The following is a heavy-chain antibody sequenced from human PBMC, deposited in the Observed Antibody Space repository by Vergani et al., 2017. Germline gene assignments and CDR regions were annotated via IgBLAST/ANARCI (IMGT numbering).Heavy chain of an antibody. V-gene: IGHV4-39*01. Sequence: QLQLQESGPGLVKPSATLSLTCSVSGASIRSSNYYWGWIRQPPGKGLEWIASIYYSGSTYYNPSLKSRVTISVDTSKNQFSLKLSSVTAADTAVYFWARQFTGGGVGKMGWIDPWGQGILVTVSS. CDR3: ARQFTGGGVGKMGWIDP. CDR2: IYYSGST. J-gene: IGHJ5*02. D-gene: IGHD2-8*02. CDR1: GASIRSSNYY.